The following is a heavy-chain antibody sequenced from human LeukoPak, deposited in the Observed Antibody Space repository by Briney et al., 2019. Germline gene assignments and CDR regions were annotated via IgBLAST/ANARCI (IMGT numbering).Heavy chain of an antibody. CDR1: GYTFTGYY. D-gene: IGHD3-3*01. Sequence: ASVKVSCKASGYTFTGYYMHWVRQAPGQGLEWMGWINPNSGGTNYAQKFQGRVTMTRDTSISTAYMKLSRLRSDDTAVYYYARGPRITIFGVVIIHAWGQGTLVTVSS. CDR3: ARGPRITIFGVVIIHA. J-gene: IGHJ5*02. CDR2: INPNSGGT. V-gene: IGHV1-2*02.